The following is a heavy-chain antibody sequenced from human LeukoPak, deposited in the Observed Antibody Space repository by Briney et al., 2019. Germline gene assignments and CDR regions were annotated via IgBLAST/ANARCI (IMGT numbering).Heavy chain of an antibody. Sequence: GESLKISCKGSGYNFTTYWIGWVRQMPGKGLEFMGIIYPRDSDIRYSPSFQGQVTISADKSISTAYLQWSSLKASDSAMYYCARPGGYDSSAYKYWGQGTLVTVSS. D-gene: IGHD3-22*01. V-gene: IGHV5-51*01. CDR3: ARPGGYDSSAYKY. CDR2: IYPRDSDI. J-gene: IGHJ4*02. CDR1: GYNFTTYW.